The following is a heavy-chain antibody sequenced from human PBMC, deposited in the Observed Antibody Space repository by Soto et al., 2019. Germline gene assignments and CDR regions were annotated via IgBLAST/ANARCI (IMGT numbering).Heavy chain of an antibody. Sequence: PGGSLRLSCAASGFTFDEYAMHWVRQAPGKGLEWVSGISWNSGSIGYADSVKGRFTISRDNAKNSLYLQMNSLRAEDTALYYCAKGTSSGWYPYYYYYYMDVWGKGTTVTVSS. V-gene: IGHV3-9*01. D-gene: IGHD6-19*01. J-gene: IGHJ6*03. CDR3: AKGTSSGWYPYYYYYYMDV. CDR1: GFTFDEYA. CDR2: ISWNSGSI.